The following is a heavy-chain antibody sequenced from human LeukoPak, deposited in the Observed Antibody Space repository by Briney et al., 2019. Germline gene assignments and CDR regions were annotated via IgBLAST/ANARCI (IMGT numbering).Heavy chain of an antibody. Sequence: GGSLRLSCAASGFTFSSYSMNWVRQAPGKGLEWVSSISSSSSYIYYAASVKGRFTISSDNAKNSLYLQMNSLRAEDTAVYYCARVYSTIFGVVRNWFDPWGQGTLVTVSS. CDR3: ARVYSTIFGVVRNWFDP. J-gene: IGHJ5*02. D-gene: IGHD3-3*01. V-gene: IGHV3-21*01. CDR2: ISSSSSYI. CDR1: GFTFSSYS.